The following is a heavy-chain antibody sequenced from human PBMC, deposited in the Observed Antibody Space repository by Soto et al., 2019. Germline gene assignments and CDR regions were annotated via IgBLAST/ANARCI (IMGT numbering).Heavy chain of an antibody. CDR2: ISSSSSYI. D-gene: IGHD3-9*01. J-gene: IGHJ5*02. CDR1: GFTFSSYS. Sequence: GGSLRLSCAASGFTFSSYSMNWVRQAPGKGLEWVSSISSSSSYIYYADSVEGRFTISRDNAKNSLYLQMNSLRAEDTAVYYCAKDTYYDILTGYYRFETWFDPWGQGTLVPVSS. CDR3: AKDTYYDILTGYYRFETWFDP. V-gene: IGHV3-21*04.